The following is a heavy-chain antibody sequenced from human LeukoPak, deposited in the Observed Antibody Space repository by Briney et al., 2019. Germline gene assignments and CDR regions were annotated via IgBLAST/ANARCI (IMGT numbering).Heavy chain of an antibody. D-gene: IGHD1-7*01. Sequence: PGGSLRLSCAASGLTFSRYWMTWVRQAPGKGLEWVANIKEDGSEKYYVDSVKGRFTISRDNSKNTLFLQMNSLRAEDTAVYYCAKRRGLELLYYYYMDVWGKGTTVTVSS. V-gene: IGHV3-7*03. CDR3: AKRRGLELLYYYYMDV. CDR1: GLTFSRYW. CDR2: IKEDGSEK. J-gene: IGHJ6*03.